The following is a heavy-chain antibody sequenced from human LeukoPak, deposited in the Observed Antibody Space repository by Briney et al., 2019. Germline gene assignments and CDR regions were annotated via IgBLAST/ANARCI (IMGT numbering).Heavy chain of an antibody. V-gene: IGHV4-59*12. CDR3: ASSSSGSDY. J-gene: IGHJ4*02. CDR2: AYYTGST. Sequence: SETLSLTCTVSGGSISSYYWSWVRQPPGKGLERIGFAYYTGSTNYSPSLKSRVTMSVDTSKNQFSLKLSSVTAADTAVYYCASSSSGSDYWGQGTLVTVSS. CDR1: GGSISSYY. D-gene: IGHD3-10*01.